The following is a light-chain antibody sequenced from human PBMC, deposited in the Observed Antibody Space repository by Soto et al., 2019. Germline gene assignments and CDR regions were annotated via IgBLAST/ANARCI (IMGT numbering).Light chain of an antibody. CDR3: QHDNSLPLT. J-gene: IGKJ4*01. Sequence: SQSPATLSVCEGEVATLSWGASQGIGDTLAWYQHKPGQTPRLLIYYTSTMDTGVPSRFSGSRSGAEFTLTISSLQSEDFAVYYCQHDNSLPLTFGGGTKVDI. CDR1: QGIGDT. V-gene: IGKV3-15*01. CDR2: YTS.